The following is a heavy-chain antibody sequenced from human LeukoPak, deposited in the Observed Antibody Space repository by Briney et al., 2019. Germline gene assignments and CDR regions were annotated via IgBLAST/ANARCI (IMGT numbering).Heavy chain of an antibody. V-gene: IGHV5-51*01. Sequence: GESLKISCKGSGYSFTSYWIGWVRQMPGKGLEWMGIIYPGDSDTRYSPSFQGQVTISADKSISTAYLQWSSLKASDTAMYYCARPSVYYDSSGYYPEYFQHWGQGTLVTVSS. CDR1: GYSFTSYW. D-gene: IGHD3-22*01. J-gene: IGHJ1*01. CDR3: ARPSVYYDSSGYYPEYFQH. CDR2: IYPGDSDT.